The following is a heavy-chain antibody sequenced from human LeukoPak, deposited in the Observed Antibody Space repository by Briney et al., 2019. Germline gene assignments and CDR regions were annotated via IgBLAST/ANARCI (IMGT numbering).Heavy chain of an antibody. J-gene: IGHJ3*01. Sequence: GGSLRLSCSVSGFTFSSYSMNWARQAPGKGLQWVSSISGGGSYIFYADSVEGRFSVSRDNAKNSVFLQMNSLSAEDTAVYYCARGLGDYDAFDVWGHGTRVTVAS. CDR3: ARGLGDYDAFDV. CDR2: ISGGGSYI. CDR1: GFTFSSYS. D-gene: IGHD4-17*01. V-gene: IGHV3-21*01.